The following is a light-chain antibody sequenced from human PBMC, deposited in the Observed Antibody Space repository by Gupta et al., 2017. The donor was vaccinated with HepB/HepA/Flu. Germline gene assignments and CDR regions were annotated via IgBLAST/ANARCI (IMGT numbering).Light chain of an antibody. CDR2: KAS. CDR3: QQYNSYPPWT. V-gene: IGKV1-5*03. J-gene: IGKJ1*01. Sequence: DIQMTQSPSTLSASVGDRVTITCRASQSINSWLAWYQQKPGKAPKLLIYKASTLEGGVPSRFSGSGSGTEFTLTISSRQPDDFATYYCQQYNSYPPWTFGQGTKVEIK. CDR1: QSINSW.